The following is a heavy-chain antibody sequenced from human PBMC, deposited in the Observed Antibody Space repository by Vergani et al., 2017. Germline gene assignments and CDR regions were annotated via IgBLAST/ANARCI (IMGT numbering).Heavy chain of an antibody. CDR3: ARVPIIAARPYYFDY. J-gene: IGHJ4*02. D-gene: IGHD6-6*01. CDR2: IYYSGST. Sequence: QVQLQESGPGLVKPSETLSLTCTVSGGSISSYYWSWIRQPPGKGLEWIGYIYYSGSTNYNPSLKSRVTISVDTSKNQFSLKLSSVTAADTAVYYCARVPIIAARPYYFDYWGQGTLVTVSS. V-gene: IGHV4-59*01. CDR1: GGSISSYY.